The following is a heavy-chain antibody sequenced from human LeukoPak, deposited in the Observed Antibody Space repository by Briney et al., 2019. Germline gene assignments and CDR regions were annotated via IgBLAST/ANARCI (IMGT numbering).Heavy chain of an antibody. D-gene: IGHD2-21*02. V-gene: IGHV3-73*01. CDR2: IRSKANSYAT. CDR1: GFNFSGSA. CDR3: TSTPLMVTAIYYYCMEV. J-gene: IGHJ6*03. Sequence: PGGSLRLSCAASGFNFSGSAMHWVRQASGKGLGLGGRIRSKANSYATAYAASVKGKFTISRDDSKNTAYLQMNSLKTEDTDVYYRTSTPLMVTAIYYYCMEVWGKGTPVTVSS.